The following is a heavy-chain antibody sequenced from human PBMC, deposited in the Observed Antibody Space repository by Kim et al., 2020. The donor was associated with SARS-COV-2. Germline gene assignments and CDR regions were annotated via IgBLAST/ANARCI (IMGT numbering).Heavy chain of an antibody. D-gene: IGHD3-22*01. CDR3: ARHLRPTAYYYDSSGYYGYAFDI. J-gene: IGHJ3*02. CDR1: GYSFTSYW. V-gene: IGHV5-10-1*01. CDR2: IDPSDSYT. Sequence: GESLKISCKGSGYSFTSYWISWVRQMPGKGLEWMGRIDPSDSYTNYSPSFQGHVTISADKSISTAYLQWSSLKASDTAMYYCARHLRPTAYYYDSSGYYGYAFDIWGQGRMVTVSS.